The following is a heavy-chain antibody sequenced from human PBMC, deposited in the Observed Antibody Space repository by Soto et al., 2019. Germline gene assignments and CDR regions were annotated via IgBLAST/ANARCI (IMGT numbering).Heavy chain of an antibody. CDR3: AAEYSSSSPFDY. V-gene: IGHV1-58*01. Sequence: SVKVSCKSSGFTFTISAVQWVRQARGQRLEWIGWIVVGSGNTNYAQKFQERVTITRDMSTSTAYMELSSLRSEDTAVYYCAAEYSSSSPFDYWGQGTLVTVSS. D-gene: IGHD6-6*01. CDR2: IVVGSGNT. J-gene: IGHJ4*02. CDR1: GFTFTISA.